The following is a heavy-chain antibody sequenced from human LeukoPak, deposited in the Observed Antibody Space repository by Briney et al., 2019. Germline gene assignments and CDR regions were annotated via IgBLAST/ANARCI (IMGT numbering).Heavy chain of an antibody. Sequence: GRSLRLSCAASGFTFSSYGMHWVRQAPGKGLEWVAAIWYDGSNKYYADSVKGRFTISRDNSKNTLYLQMNSLRAEGTAVYYCARDLSYDYVWGSYSWFDPWAREPWSPSPQ. D-gene: IGHD3-16*01. CDR3: ARDLSYDYVWGSYSWFDP. V-gene: IGHV3-33*01. CDR1: GFTFSSYG. J-gene: IGHJ5*02. CDR2: IWYDGSNK.